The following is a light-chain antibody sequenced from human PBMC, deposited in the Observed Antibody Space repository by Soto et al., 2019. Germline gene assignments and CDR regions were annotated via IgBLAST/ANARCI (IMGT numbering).Light chain of an antibody. CDR3: QQYGSSPRYT. J-gene: IGKJ2*01. CDR2: GAS. Sequence: EIVLTQSPGTLSLSLGERATLSCRASQSVSSSYLAWYQQKPGQAPRLLIYGASSRATGIPDRFSGSGSGTDFTLTISRLETEDFAVYYCQQYGSSPRYTFGQGTKLEIK. V-gene: IGKV3-20*01. CDR1: QSVSSSY.